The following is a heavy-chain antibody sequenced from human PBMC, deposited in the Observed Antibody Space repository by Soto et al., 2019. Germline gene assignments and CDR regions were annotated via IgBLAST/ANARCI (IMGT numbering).Heavy chain of an antibody. Sequence: EVQLVDSGGGLVQPGGSLRLSCAASGFIFSNYVMSWVRQAPGKGLEWVSSISASGGTSYYADSVKGRFTISRDNSKNTLYLQMNSLRAEDTAIYYCAKRPRALLTFDCWGQVTLFTVSS. CDR3: AKRPRALLTFDC. CDR1: GFIFSNYV. J-gene: IGHJ4*02. D-gene: IGHD1-26*01. CDR2: ISASGGTS. V-gene: IGHV3-23*04.